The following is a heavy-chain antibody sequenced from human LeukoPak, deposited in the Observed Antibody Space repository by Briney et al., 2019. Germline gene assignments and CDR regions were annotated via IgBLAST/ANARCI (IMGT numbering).Heavy chain of an antibody. V-gene: IGHV4-39*01. J-gene: IGHJ2*01. CDR3: GRDYGDYPYWYFDP. Sequence: PAETLSLTCTVSGGSISSSSYHWGWLRQPPGKGLEWIGSIYYSGTNHYNPSLKSRVTISVDTSKNQFSLKLRSVTAADTAVYCCGRDYGDYPYWYFDPWGRGTVVTVSS. D-gene: IGHD4-17*01. CDR2: IYYSGTN. CDR1: GGSISSSSYH.